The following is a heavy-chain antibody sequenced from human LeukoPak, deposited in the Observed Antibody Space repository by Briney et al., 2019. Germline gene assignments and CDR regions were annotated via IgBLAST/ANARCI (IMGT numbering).Heavy chain of an antibody. J-gene: IGHJ3*02. CDR2: INHDATNI. D-gene: IGHD2-2*03. CDR3: ARDFSPDGFIFDI. V-gene: IGHV3-74*01. CDR1: GFTFSSYV. Sequence: GGSLRLSCAASGFTFSSYVMHWVRQAPGKGLVWVSRINHDATNIIYADSVKGRFTISRDNAKDSLYLQMNSLRAEDTAVYYCARDFSPDGFIFDIWGQGTMVTVSS.